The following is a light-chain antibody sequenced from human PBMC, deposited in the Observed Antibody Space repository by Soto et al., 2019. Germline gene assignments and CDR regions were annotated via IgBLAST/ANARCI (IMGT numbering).Light chain of an antibody. J-gene: IGKJ2*03. CDR1: QRVSSIY. CDR3: QQYGNSPRYS. CDR2: ATS. Sequence: EIVLTQSPGTLSLSPGESVTLSFRASQRVSSIYLAWYQQKPGQAPRLVIYATSSRATGIPDRFSGSGSGSDFTLTISRLEPEDFAVYYCQQYGNSPRYSFGQGTRLEI. V-gene: IGKV3-20*01.